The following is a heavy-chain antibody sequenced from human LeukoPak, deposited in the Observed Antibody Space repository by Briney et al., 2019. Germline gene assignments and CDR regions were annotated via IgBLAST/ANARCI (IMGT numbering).Heavy chain of an antibody. CDR1: GFTFSPYA. V-gene: IGHV3-30*04. CDR3: ARDEYYDILTGYSAFDI. J-gene: IGHJ3*02. CDR2: ISYDGSNK. Sequence: GGSLRLSCAASGFTFSPYAMHWVRQAPGKGLEWVAVISYDGSNKYYTDSVKGRFTISRDNPKNTLYLQMNSLRAEDTAVYYCARDEYYDILTGYSAFDIWGQGTMVTVSS. D-gene: IGHD3-9*01.